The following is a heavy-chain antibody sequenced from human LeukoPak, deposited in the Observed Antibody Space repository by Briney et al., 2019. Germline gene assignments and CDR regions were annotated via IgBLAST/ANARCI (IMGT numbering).Heavy chain of an antibody. CDR3: AIGTYTDPFFDY. V-gene: IGHV4-59*01. D-gene: IGHD2-2*02. Sequence: PSETLSLTCTVSGGSISSYYWSWIRQPPGKGLEWIGYTYYGGSTDYSPSLKSRLTISVDTSKNQFSLKLSSVTAADTAAYYCAIGTYTDPFFDYWGQGTLVTVSS. CDR1: GGSISSYY. J-gene: IGHJ4*02. CDR2: TYYGGST.